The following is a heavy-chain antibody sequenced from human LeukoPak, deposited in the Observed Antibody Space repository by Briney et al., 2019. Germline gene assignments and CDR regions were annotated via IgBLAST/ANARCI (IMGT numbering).Heavy chain of an antibody. J-gene: IGHJ4*02. D-gene: IGHD2-21*02. CDR1: GGSISSSSYY. Sequence: PSETLSLTCTVSGGSISSSSYYWGWIRQPPGKGLEWIGSIYYSGSTYYNPSLKSRVTISVDTSKNQFSLKLSSVTAADTAVYYCAREEGDDNYFDYWGQGTLVTVSS. V-gene: IGHV4-39*07. CDR2: IYYSGST. CDR3: AREEGDDNYFDY.